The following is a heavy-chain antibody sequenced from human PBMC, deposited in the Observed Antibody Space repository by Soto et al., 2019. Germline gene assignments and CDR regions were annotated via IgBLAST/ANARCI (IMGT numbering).Heavy chain of an antibody. V-gene: IGHV1-58*01. CDR3: AAADEGSKLALDV. D-gene: IGHD3-3*02. CDR2: IVVGSGNT. Sequence: RASVKVSCKASEVTFTSSTVQWVGQALGQRLEWIGWIVVGSGNTNYAQKFQERVTITRDMSTSTAYMELSSLRSEDTAVYYCAAADEGSKLALDVWGQGTTVTVSS. J-gene: IGHJ6*02. CDR1: EVTFTSST.